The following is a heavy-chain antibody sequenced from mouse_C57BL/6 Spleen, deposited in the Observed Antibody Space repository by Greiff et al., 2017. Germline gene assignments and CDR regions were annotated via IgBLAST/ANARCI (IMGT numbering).Heavy chain of an antibody. V-gene: IGHV1-50*01. J-gene: IGHJ4*01. CDR1: GYTFTSYW. D-gene: IGHD4-1*01. Sequence: QVQLQQPGAELVKPGASVKLSCKASGYTFTSYWMQWVKQRPGQGLEWIGEIDPSDSYTNYNQKFKGKATLTVDTSSSTAYMQLSSLTSEDSAVYYCARQGGGNWDDDYAMDYWGQGTSVTVSS. CDR2: IDPSDSYT. CDR3: ARQGGGNWDDDYAMDY.